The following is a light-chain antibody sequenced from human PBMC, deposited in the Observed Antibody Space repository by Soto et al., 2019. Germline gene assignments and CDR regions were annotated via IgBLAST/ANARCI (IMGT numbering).Light chain of an antibody. Sequence: DIQRTQSPSTLSGSLGDRVTFTCLSIQIISNWLAWYQQKPGKAPKLLIYKASTLESGVPSRFSGSGSGTEFTLTISSLQADDFAIYYCQQYNGYRLAFGGGTKVDIK. CDR1: QIISNW. CDR2: KAS. J-gene: IGKJ4*01. CDR3: QQYNGYRLA. V-gene: IGKV1-5*03.